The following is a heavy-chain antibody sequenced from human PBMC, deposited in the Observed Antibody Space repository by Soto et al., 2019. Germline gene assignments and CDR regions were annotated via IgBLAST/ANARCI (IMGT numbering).Heavy chain of an antibody. CDR1: GGSISNFY. Sequence: PSETLSLTCNVSGGSISNFYWAWIRKTAGNGLEWMGCVYATGTTDYNPSLRSRVAMSVDISKKTFSLRLRSVTGADSGVYYCVRDGSKSLRDWFDPWGQGILVTVSS. V-gene: IGHV4-4*07. J-gene: IGHJ5*02. CDR2: VYATGTT. CDR3: VRDGSKSLRDWFDP.